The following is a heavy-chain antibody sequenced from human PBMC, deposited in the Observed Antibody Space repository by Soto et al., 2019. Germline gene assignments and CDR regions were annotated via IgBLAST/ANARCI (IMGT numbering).Heavy chain of an antibody. V-gene: IGHV3-30*04. CDR3: ARELERVFDY. CDR2: IGYDGRNK. D-gene: IGHD1-1*01. Sequence: QVQLVESGGGVVQPGKSLRLSCAASGFTFSSYAMHWVRRAPGKGLEWVAVIGYDGRNKYYADSVKGRFTISRDNSKNTLYLQMNSLRIEDTAVYYCARELERVFDYWGQGTLVTVSS. J-gene: IGHJ4*02. CDR1: GFTFSSYA.